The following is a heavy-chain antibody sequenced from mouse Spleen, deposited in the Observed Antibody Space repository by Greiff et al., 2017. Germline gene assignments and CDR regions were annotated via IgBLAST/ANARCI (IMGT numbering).Heavy chain of an antibody. CDR1: GYTFTSYW. CDR3: TRIFDY. J-gene: IGHJ2*01. CDR2: IYPSDSYT. Sequence: QVQLQQPGAELVRPGASVKLSCKASGYTFTSYWINWVKQRPGQGLEWIGNIYPSDSYTNYNQKFKDKATLTVDKSSSTAYMQLSSPTSEDSAVYYCTRIFDYWGQGTTLTVSS. V-gene: IGHV1-69*02.